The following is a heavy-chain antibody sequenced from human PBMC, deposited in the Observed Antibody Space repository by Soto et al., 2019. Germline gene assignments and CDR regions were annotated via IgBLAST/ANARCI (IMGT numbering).Heavy chain of an antibody. CDR3: ATDGSPEIPAGKMYYFDY. J-gene: IGHJ4*02. CDR1: GYTFINYD. Sequence: QVQLVQSGAEVKKPGASVKVSCKASGYTFINYDINWVRQATGQGLEWMGWMKPNSGNTGYAQKFQGIVTMTRNTSISTAYMELSSLRSEDTAVYYCATDGSPEIPAGKMYYFDYWGQGTLVTVSS. D-gene: IGHD6-13*01. CDR2: MKPNSGNT. V-gene: IGHV1-8*01.